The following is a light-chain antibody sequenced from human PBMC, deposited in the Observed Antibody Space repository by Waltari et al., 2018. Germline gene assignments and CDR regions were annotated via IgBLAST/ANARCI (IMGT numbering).Light chain of an antibody. V-gene: IGLV2-14*03. Sequence: QSALPPPASVSGSPGQSITIYCTGTTSDLRGNNDEPWYQQHPGKAPKLIIFDVSSRPSGVSNRFSGSKSANTASLIISGLQAEDEADYYCCSFTSSSTWVFGGGTKLTVL. CDR2: DVS. CDR1: TSDLRGNND. CDR3: CSFTSSSTWV. J-gene: IGLJ3*02.